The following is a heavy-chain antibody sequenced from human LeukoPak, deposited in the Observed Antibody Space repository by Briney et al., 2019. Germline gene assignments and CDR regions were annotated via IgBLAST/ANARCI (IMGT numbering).Heavy chain of an antibody. J-gene: IGHJ4*02. CDR3: ARWGSGWYYFDY. Sequence: GGSLRLSCAASGFTFSSYGMNWVRQAPGKGLEWVSYISSSGSTIYYADSVKGRFTISRDNAKNSLYLQMNSLRAEDTAVYYCARWGSGWYYFDYWGQGTLVTVSS. D-gene: IGHD6-19*01. V-gene: IGHV3-48*04. CDR1: GFTFSSYG. CDR2: ISSSGSTI.